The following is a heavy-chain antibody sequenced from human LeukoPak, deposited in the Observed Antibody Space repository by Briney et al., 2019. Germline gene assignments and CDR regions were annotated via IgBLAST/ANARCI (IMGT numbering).Heavy chain of an antibody. CDR3: ARGAGGNYISPIDY. J-gene: IGHJ4*02. V-gene: IGHV1-2*02. CDR2: INPNSGGT. Sequence: ASVKVSCKASGYTFTRYYMYWVRQAPGQGLEWMGWINPNSGGTNYAQKFQGRVTMTRDTSISTAYMELTRLTSDDTAVYYCARGAGGNYISPIDYWGQGTLVTVSS. CDR1: GYTFTRYY. D-gene: IGHD4-23*01.